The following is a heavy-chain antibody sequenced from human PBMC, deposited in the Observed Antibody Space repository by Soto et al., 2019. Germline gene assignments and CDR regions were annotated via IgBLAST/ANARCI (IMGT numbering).Heavy chain of an antibody. V-gene: IGHV1-69*02. CDR3: SLKTYYYGSGSPNPYYYYGMDV. CDR1: GGTFSSYT. CDR2: IIPILGIA. D-gene: IGHD3-10*01. Sequence: SVKVSCKASGGTFSSYTISWVRQAPGQGLEWMGRIIPILGIANYAQKFQGRVTIIADKSTSTAYMELSSLRSEDTAVYYCSLKTYYYGSGSPNPYYYYGMDVWGQGTTVTVSS. J-gene: IGHJ6*02.